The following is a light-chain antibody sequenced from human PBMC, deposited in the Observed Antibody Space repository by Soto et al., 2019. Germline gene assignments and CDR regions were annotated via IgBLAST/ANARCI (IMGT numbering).Light chain of an antibody. CDR1: QSVKSN. Sequence: ERVMTQSPATLSVSPGERVTLSCRASQSVKSNLAWYQQKPGQAPRLLIYGASTRATGIPARFSGSGSGTEFTLTISRLQSEDFAVYYCQQYDDWITFGQGTRLEIK. V-gene: IGKV3-15*01. CDR2: GAS. CDR3: QQYDDWIT. J-gene: IGKJ5*01.